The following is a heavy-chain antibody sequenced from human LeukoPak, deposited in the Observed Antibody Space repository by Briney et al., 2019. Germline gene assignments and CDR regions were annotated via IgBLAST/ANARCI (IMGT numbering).Heavy chain of an antibody. D-gene: IGHD3-10*01. V-gene: IGHV3-30*02. CDR1: GFTFSSYG. J-gene: IGHJ4*02. CDR2: IRYDGSNK. CDR3: AKDFGGYYGSGSYYYFDY. Sequence: GGSLRLSCAASGFTFSSYGMHWVRQAPGKGLEWVAFIRYDGSNKYYADSVKGRFTISRDNSKNTLYLQMNSLRAEDTAVYYCAKDFGGYYGSGSYYYFDYWGQGTLVTVSS.